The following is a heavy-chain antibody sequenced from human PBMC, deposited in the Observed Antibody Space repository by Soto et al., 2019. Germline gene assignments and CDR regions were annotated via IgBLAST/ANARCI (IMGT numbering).Heavy chain of an antibody. CDR1: GGSISSYY. V-gene: IGHV4-59*01. CDR2: IYYSGST. D-gene: IGHD3-22*01. CDR3: ARGGDYYDSSGHDAFDI. J-gene: IGHJ3*02. Sequence: SETLSLTCTVSGGSISSYYWSWIRQPPGKGLEWIGYIYYSGSTNYNPSLKSRVTISVDTSKNQFSLKLSSVTAADTAVYYCARGGDYYDSSGHDAFDIWGQGTMVTVS.